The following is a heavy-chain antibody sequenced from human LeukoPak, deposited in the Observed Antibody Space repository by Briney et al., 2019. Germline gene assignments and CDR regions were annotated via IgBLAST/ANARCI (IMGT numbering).Heavy chain of an antibody. V-gene: IGHV3-9*01. J-gene: IGHJ6*03. CDR1: GFTFDDYA. CDR2: ISRNSRSI. CDR3: AKATGGDYYYYMDV. D-gene: IGHD4-17*01. Sequence: GRSLRLSCAASGFTFDDYAMHWVRHAPGKGLEWVSGISRNSRSIGYADSVKGRFTISRDNAKNSLYLQMNSLRAEDTSLYYCAKATGGDYYYYMDVWGKGTTVTISS.